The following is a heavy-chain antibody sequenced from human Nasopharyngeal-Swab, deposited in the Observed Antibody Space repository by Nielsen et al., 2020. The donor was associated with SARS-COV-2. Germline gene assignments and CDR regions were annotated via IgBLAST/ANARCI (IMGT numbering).Heavy chain of an antibody. D-gene: IGHD6-19*01. CDR2: IYYSGST. CDR1: GGSISSYY. Sequence: SETLSFTCTVSGGSISSYYWSWIRQPPGKGLEWIGYIYYSGSTNYNPSLKSRVTISVDTSKNQFSLKLSSVTAADTAVYYCARGYSSGWYFDWGQGTLVTVSS. V-gene: IGHV4-59*08. J-gene: IGHJ4*02. CDR3: ARGYSSGWYFD.